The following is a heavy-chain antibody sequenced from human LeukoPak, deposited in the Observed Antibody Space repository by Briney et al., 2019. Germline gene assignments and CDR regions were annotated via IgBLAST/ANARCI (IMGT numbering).Heavy chain of an antibody. CDR1: GGSISSGSYY. J-gene: IGHJ4*02. CDR3: ARDSYYYDSSGYYYYFDY. CDR2: IYTSGST. D-gene: IGHD3-22*01. Sequence: SQTLSLTCTVSGGSISSGSYYWSWIRQPAGKGLEWIGRIYTSGSTNYNPSLKSRVTISVDTSKNQFSLKLSSVTAADTAVYYCARDSYYYDSSGYYYYFDYWGQGTLVTVSS. V-gene: IGHV4-61*02.